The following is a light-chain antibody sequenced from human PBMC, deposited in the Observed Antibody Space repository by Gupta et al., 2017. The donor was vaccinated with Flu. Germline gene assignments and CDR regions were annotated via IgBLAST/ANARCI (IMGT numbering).Light chain of an antibody. J-gene: IGLJ1*01. CDR1: TNDVGGSNR. CDR2: DVT. V-gene: IGLV2-11*01. CDR3: SAHAGRVTWV. Sequence: QSAPTQPRSVSGYPGQSVTISCTGSTNDVGGSNRVSWYQQRPGKAPKLILSDVTERPSGVPDRFSGSKSGNTASLTISGLQADDEADYYCSAHAGRVTWVFGTGTTVTVL.